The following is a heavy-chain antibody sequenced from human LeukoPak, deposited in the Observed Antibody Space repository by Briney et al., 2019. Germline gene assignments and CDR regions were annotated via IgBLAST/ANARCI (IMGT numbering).Heavy chain of an antibody. V-gene: IGHV4-39*01. Sequence: SETLSLTCTVTGGSISSSSYYWGWLRQPPGKGLEWLGSIYYSGSTYYTPSLKSRVTISVDTSKNQFSLKLSSVTAADTAVYYCARHSRSGYSGYENAFDIWGQGTMVTVSS. D-gene: IGHD5-12*01. CDR3: ARHSRSGYSGYENAFDI. CDR1: GGSISSSSYY. J-gene: IGHJ3*02. CDR2: IYYSGST.